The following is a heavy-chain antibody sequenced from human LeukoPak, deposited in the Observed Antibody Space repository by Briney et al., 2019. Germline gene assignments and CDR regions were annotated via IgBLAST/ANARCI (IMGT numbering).Heavy chain of an antibody. D-gene: IGHD2-15*01. V-gene: IGHV1-18*01. CDR3: ARCSGGSCYSVYYFDY. CDR2: ISAYNGNT. J-gene: IGHJ4*02. CDR1: GYTFTSYD. Sequence: ASVKVSCKASGYTFTSYDINWVRQATGQGLEWMGWISAYNGNTNYAQKLQGRVTMTTDTSTSTAYMELRSLRSDDTAVYYCARCSGGSCYSVYYFDYWGQGTLVTVSS.